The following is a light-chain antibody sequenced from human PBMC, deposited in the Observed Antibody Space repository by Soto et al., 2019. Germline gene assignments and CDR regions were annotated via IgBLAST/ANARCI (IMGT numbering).Light chain of an antibody. V-gene: IGKV1-33*01. Sequence: DIQMTQSPSSLSASVGDRVTITCQASQDISNYLYWYQQKPRKAPKLLIYDASNLEKGAPSRITGSGSGTDFTITNSRVQPEDLATYYCKHYGNAPATCGQGNKLEIK. CDR2: DAS. CDR3: KHYGNAPAT. J-gene: IGKJ2*01. CDR1: QDISNY.